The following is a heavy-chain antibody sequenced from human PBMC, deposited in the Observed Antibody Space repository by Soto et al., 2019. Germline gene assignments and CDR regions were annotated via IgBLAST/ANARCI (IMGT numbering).Heavy chain of an antibody. CDR1: GYTFTSYY. CDR3: AADSIQQWPNY. Sequence: ASVKVSCKASGYTFTSYYMHWVRQAPGQGLEWMGIINPSGGSTSYAQKFQGRVTMTRDTSTSTAYMELSSLTSEDTAVYYCAADSIQQWPNYWGQGTLVTVSS. V-gene: IGHV1-46*01. CDR2: INPSGGST. D-gene: IGHD5-18*01. J-gene: IGHJ4*02.